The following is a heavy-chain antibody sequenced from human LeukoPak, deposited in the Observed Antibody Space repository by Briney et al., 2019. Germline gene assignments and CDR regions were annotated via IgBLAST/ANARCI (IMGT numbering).Heavy chain of an antibody. CDR1: GGTSINYA. V-gene: IGHV1-69*05. Sequence: SVKVSCKASGGTSINYAINWVRQAPGQGLQWMGGIIPMFRKAHFAQRFQGRVTITTDEFTNTTYMELSSLRSEDTAVYYCTRDLDDPRGYNVFAYWGQGSLVTVSS. CDR2: IIPMFRKA. D-gene: IGHD6-25*01. J-gene: IGHJ4*02. CDR3: TRDLDDPRGYNVFAY.